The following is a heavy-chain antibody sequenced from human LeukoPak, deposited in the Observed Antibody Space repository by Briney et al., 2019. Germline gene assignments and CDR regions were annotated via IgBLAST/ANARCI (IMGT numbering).Heavy chain of an antibody. D-gene: IGHD6-13*01. CDR2: ISHSGGNT. Sequence: GGTLRLSCAASGFTFSSYGMSWVRQAPGKGLEWVSAISHSGGNTYYTDSVKGRLTISRDNSKNTLYLQMNSLRDEDTAVYYCAKDRPSGAGAEDYWGQGTLVTVSS. J-gene: IGHJ4*02. V-gene: IGHV3-23*01. CDR3: AKDRPSGAGAEDY. CDR1: GFTFSSYG.